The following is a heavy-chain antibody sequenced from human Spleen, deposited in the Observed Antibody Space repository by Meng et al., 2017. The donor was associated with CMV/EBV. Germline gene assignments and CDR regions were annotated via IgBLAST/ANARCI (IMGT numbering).Heavy chain of an antibody. D-gene: IGHD1-26*01. CDR1: GFTFDDYA. Sequence: GESLKISCAASGFTFDDYAMHWVRQAPGKGLEWVANIKQGGIQKYYVDSVKGRFTISRDDAKNFLFLQMNSLRVDDTAVYYCARDLYSGSNRGYWGQGTLVTVSS. J-gene: IGHJ4*02. V-gene: IGHV3-7*01. CDR3: ARDLYSGSNRGY. CDR2: IKQGGIQK.